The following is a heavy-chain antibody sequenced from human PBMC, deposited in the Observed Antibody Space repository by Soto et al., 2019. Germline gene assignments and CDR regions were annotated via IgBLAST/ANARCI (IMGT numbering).Heavy chain of an antibody. CDR1: GFTFSSYW. Sequence: GGSLRLSCAASGFTFSSYWMSWVRQAPGKGLEWVANIKQDGSEKYYVDSVKGRFTISRDNAKNSLYLQMNSLRAEDTAVYYCARANPYYYDSSGYYYWGQGTLVTVSS. CDR3: ARANPYYYDSSGYYY. V-gene: IGHV3-7*03. D-gene: IGHD3-22*01. CDR2: IKQDGSEK. J-gene: IGHJ4*02.